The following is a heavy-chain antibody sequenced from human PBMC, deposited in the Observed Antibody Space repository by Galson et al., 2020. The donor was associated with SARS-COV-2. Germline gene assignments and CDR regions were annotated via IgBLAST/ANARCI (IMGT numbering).Heavy chain of an antibody. CDR2: SIPISGTA. J-gene: IGHJ4*02. CDR3: WSTLGYCSGGSCYTYGTFDY. CDR1: GGTFSSYA. D-gene: IGHD2-15*01. Sequence: SVKVSCKASGGTFSSYAFSWVRQAPGQGLEWMGGSIPISGTANYAQKFQGRVTITADESTSTAHMELSSLRSEDTAVYYCWSTLGYCSGGSCYTYGTFDYWGQGTLVTVSS. V-gene: IGHV1-69*13.